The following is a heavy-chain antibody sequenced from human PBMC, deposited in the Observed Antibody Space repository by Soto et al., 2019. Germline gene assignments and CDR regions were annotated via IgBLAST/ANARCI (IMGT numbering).Heavy chain of an antibody. V-gene: IGHV1-18*01. CDR3: ARVPLPYPTVTTLGYYYMDV. CDR1: GYTFTSYG. CDR2: ISAYNGNT. J-gene: IGHJ6*03. D-gene: IGHD4-17*01. Sequence: ASVKVSCKASGYTFTSYGISWVRQAPGQGLEWMGWISAYNGNTNYAQKLQGRVTMTTDTSTGTAYMELRSLGSDDTAVYYCARVPLPYPTVTTLGYYYMDVWGKGTTVTVSS.